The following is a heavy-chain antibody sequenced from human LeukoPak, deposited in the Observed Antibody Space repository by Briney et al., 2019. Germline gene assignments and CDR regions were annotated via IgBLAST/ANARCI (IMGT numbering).Heavy chain of an antibody. CDR1: GFTFSDAW. V-gene: IGHV3-15*01. CDR2: IKSKTDGGTT. CDR3: TTDGWTYYDSSNPHRDY. J-gene: IGHJ4*02. Sequence: GGSLRLSCAASGFTFSDAWMSWVRQAPGKGLEWIDRIKSKTDGGTTDYATPVKGRFTISRDDSKNMLYLQMNSLRTEDTAMYYCTTDGWTYYDSSNPHRDYWGQGSLVTVSS. D-gene: IGHD3-3*01.